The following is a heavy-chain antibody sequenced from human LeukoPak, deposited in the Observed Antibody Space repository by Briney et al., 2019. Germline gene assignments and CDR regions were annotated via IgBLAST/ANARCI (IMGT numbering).Heavy chain of an antibody. D-gene: IGHD2-15*01. CDR2: ISGSGGST. J-gene: IGHJ4*02. V-gene: IGHV3-23*01. CDR3: AKEAEYCSGGSCQPWYNY. Sequence: GGSLRLSCAASGLTFSSYAMSWVRQAPGKGLEWVSAISGSGGSTYYADSVKGRFTISRDNSKNTLYLQMNSLRAEDTAVYYCAKEAEYCSGGSCQPWYNYWGQGTLVTVSS. CDR1: GLTFSSYA.